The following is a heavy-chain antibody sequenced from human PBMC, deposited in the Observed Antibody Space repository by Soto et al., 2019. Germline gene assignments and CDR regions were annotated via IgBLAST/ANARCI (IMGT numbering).Heavy chain of an antibody. CDR3: ARLPVDTITSLDY. CDR1: GFTFSRYW. J-gene: IGHJ4*02. CDR2: INSDGSSI. V-gene: IGHV3-74*01. D-gene: IGHD3-3*01. Sequence: EVQLVESGGDLVQPGGFLRLSCATSGFTFSRYWMHWVRQVPGKGLVWVSRINSDGSSISYSESVKGRFTISSDNAKNTLYLQMNSLRVEDTAVYYCARLPVDTITSLDYWGQGTLVTVSS.